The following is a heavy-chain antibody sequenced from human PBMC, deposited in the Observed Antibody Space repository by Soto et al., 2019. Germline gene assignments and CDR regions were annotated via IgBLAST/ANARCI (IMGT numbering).Heavy chain of an antibody. CDR3: ARTRGGSCYSLCSY. J-gene: IGHJ4*02. D-gene: IGHD2-15*01. CDR1: GFTFSSYA. CDR2: ISYDGSNK. V-gene: IGHV3-30-3*01. Sequence: GGSLRLSCAASGFTFSSYAMHWVRQAPGKGLEWVAVISYDGSNKYYADSVKGRFTISRDNSKNTLYLQMNSLRAEDTAVYYCARTRGGSCYSLCSYWGQGTLVTVSS.